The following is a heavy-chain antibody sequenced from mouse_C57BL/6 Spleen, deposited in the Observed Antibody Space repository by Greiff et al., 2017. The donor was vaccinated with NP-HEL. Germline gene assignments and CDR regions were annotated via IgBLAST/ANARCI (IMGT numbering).Heavy chain of an antibody. CDR1: GFTFSDYG. Sequence: EVQVVESGGGLVKPGGSLKLSCAASGFTFSDYGMHWVRQAPEKGLEWVAYISSGSSTIYYADTVKGRFTISRDNAKNTLFLQMTSLRSEDTAMYYCARSITTVVSYYFDYWGQGTTLTVSS. J-gene: IGHJ2*01. CDR3: ARSITTVVSYYFDY. CDR2: ISSGSSTI. D-gene: IGHD1-1*01. V-gene: IGHV5-17*01.